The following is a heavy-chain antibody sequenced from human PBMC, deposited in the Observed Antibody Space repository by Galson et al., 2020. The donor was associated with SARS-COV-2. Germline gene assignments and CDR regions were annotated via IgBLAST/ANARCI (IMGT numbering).Heavy chain of an antibody. CDR3: ARQSRWEPLGMGSPRIHAFDI. J-gene: IGHJ3*02. CDR2: IYYRGST. CDR1: GGSISSNSYY. Sequence: SETLSLTCTVSGGSISSNSYYWGWLRQPPGKGLEWIGSIYYRGSTYYNPSLKSRVAISVDTSNNQFSLKMSSVTAADTAVFYCARQSRWEPLGMGSPRIHAFDIWGQGTMVTVSS. D-gene: IGHD1-26*01. V-gene: IGHV4-39*01.